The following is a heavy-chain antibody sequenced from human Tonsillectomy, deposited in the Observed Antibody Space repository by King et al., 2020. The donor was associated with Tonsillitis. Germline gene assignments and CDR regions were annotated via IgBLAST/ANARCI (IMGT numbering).Heavy chain of an antibody. Sequence: QLQESGSGLVKPSQTLSLTCAVSGGSISSGGYSWSWIRQPPGKGLEWIGYIYHSGSTYYNSSLKSRVTISVDRSKNQFSLKLTSVTAADTAVYYCARGGIVGATVYGMDVWGQGTTVTVSS. D-gene: IGHD1-26*01. V-gene: IGHV4-30-2*01. CDR2: IYHSGST. CDR1: GGSISSGGYS. J-gene: IGHJ6*02. CDR3: ARGGIVGATVYGMDV.